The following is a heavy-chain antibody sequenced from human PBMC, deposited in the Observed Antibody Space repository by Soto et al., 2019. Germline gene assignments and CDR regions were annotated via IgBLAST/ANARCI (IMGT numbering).Heavy chain of an antibody. Sequence: SETLSLTCTVSGGSISSYYWSWIRQPPGEGLEWIGYIYYSGSTNYNPSLKSRVTISVDTSKNQFSLKLSSVTAADTAVYYCARGEWLLSTDAFDIWGQGTMVTVS. CDR2: IYYSGST. CDR1: GGSISSYY. CDR3: ARGEWLLSTDAFDI. D-gene: IGHD3-3*01. J-gene: IGHJ3*02. V-gene: IGHV4-59*12.